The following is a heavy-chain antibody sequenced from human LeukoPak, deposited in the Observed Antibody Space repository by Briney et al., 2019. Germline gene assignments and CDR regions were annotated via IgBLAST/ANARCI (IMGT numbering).Heavy chain of an antibody. CDR1: GFTFSSYA. J-gene: IGHJ6*03. Sequence: GGSLRPSCAASGFTFSSYAMSWVRQAPGKGLEWVSTISGSGGSTYYADSVKGRFTISRDNSKNTLYLQMNSLRAEDTAVYYCAKVGRSGWPYYMDVWGKETTVTVSS. CDR3: AKVGRSGWPYYMDV. V-gene: IGHV3-23*01. D-gene: IGHD6-19*01. CDR2: ISGSGGST.